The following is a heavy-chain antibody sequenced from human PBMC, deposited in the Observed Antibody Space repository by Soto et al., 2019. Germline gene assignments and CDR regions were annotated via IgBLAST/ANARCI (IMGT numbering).Heavy chain of an antibody. CDR1: GGSINDYY. D-gene: IGHD1-1*01. V-gene: IGHV4-59*12. Sequence: HVQLQESGPGLVKPSETLSLTCTVSGGSINDYYWSLIRQAPGKGLEWIGYIYHSGSTNYNPSLKSRVTISLDPSQNQSSLRMAYVTAADPAGYYYARWMAGTYHYGRDGWGEGTTVTVSS. J-gene: IGHJ6*04. CDR2: IYHSGST. CDR3: ARWMAGTYHYGRDG.